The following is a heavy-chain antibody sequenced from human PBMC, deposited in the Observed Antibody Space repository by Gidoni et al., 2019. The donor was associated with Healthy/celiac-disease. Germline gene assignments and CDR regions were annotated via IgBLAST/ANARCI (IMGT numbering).Heavy chain of an antibody. CDR1: GFTFGSYA. D-gene: IGHD6-19*01. CDR3: AKFRQWLVQTRLGYMDV. Sequence: EVQLLESGGGLVQPGGSLRLSCAASGFTFGSYAMSWVRQAPGKGLEWVSAISGSGGSTYYADSVKGRFTISRDNSKNTLYLQMNSLRAEDTAVYYCAKFRQWLVQTRLGYMDVWGQGTTVTVSS. CDR2: ISGSGGST. J-gene: IGHJ6*02. V-gene: IGHV3-23*01.